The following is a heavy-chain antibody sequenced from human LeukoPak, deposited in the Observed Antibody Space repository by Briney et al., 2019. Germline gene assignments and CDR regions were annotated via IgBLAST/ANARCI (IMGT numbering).Heavy chain of an antibody. V-gene: IGHV3-21*01. CDR3: ARGLVPAAVEFDY. D-gene: IGHD2-2*01. CDR1: GFTFRSYS. Sequence: GGSLRLSCADSGFTFRSYSMNWVRQAPGKGLEWVSSISSSSKYIYYADSVTGRFTISRDNAKNSLYLQMSSLRAEDTATYYCARGLVPAAVEFDYWGQGTLVTVSS. J-gene: IGHJ4*02. CDR2: ISSSSKYI.